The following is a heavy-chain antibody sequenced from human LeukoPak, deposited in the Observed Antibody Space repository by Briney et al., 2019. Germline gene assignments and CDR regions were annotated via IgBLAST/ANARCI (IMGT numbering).Heavy chain of an antibody. D-gene: IGHD6-19*01. V-gene: IGHV3-66*04. CDR3: ARQFSGWTTY. CDR2: IYSGGTT. J-gene: IGHJ4*02. CDR1: GFTVTNNY. Sequence: GGSLRLSCAASGFTVTNNYMSWVRQAPGKGLEWVSIIYSGGTTYYADSVKGRFTISRDNSKNTLYLQMNSLRAEDTAVYYCARQFSGWTTYWGQGTLVTVSS.